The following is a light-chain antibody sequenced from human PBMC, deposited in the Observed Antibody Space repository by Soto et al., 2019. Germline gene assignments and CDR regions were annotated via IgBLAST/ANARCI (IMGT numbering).Light chain of an antibody. J-gene: IGLJ1*01. CDR1: SSDVGGYNY. CDR3: SSYTSSSTPYV. Sequence: SALTQPASVSGSPGQSITISCTETSSDVGGYNYVSWYQQHPVKAPKLMIYDVTNRPSGVSDRFSGSKSGNTASLTISGLQAEDEADYYCSSYTSSSTPYVFGTGTKVTVL. CDR2: DVT. V-gene: IGLV2-14*03.